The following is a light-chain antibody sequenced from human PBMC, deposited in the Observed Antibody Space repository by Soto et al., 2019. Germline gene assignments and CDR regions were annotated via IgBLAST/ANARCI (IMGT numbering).Light chain of an antibody. Sequence: QSVLTQPPSVSGSPGQSITISCPGTSSDVGGYKSASWYQQHPGKAPKLLIYNVSNRPSGISDRFSGSWSGDTASLTISWFQAEEGADYYCRLFTSTSTYVFGTGTKATVL. CDR3: RLFTSTSTYV. CDR2: NVS. CDR1: SSDVGGYKS. V-gene: IGLV2-14*03. J-gene: IGLJ1*01.